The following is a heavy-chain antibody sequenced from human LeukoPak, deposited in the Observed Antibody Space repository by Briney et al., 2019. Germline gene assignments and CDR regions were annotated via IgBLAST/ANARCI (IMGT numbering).Heavy chain of an antibody. Sequence: ASVKVSCKASGYTFTSYDINWVRQATGQRLEWMGWMNPNSGNTGYAQKFQGRVTMTRNTSISTAYMELSSLRSEDTAVYYCARALVVAATLNWFDPWGQGTLVTVSS. CDR3: ARALVVAATLNWFDP. D-gene: IGHD2-15*01. V-gene: IGHV1-8*01. CDR2: MNPNSGNT. J-gene: IGHJ5*02. CDR1: GYTFTSYD.